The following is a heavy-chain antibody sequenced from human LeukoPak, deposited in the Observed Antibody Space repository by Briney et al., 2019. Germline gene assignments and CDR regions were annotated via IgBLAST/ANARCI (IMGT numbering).Heavy chain of an antibody. CDR1: GVSISRYY. Sequence: SETLSLTCTVSGVSISRYYWSWIRQPAGKGLEWIGRIYSSGSTTYNPSLKSRVTMSIDTSKNQFSLKLSFVTAADTAVYYCARDWGTTGELSFAPGGQGPLYTVSS. CDR2: IYSSGST. CDR3: ARDWGTTGELSFAP. J-gene: IGHJ5*02. V-gene: IGHV4-4*07. D-gene: IGHD3-16*01.